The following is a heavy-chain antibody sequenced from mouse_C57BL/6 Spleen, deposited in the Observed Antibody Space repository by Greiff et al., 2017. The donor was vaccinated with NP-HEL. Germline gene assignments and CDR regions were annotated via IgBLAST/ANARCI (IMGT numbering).Heavy chain of an antibody. J-gene: IGHJ4*01. CDR1: GYTFTSYW. CDR3: AREERYYYAKDY. Sequence: VQLQQPGAELVKPGASVKLSCKASGYTFTSYWMHWVKQRPGQGLEWIGMIHPNSGSTNYNEKFKSKATLTVDKSSSTAYMQLSSLTSEDSAVYYCAREERYYYAKDYWGKGTSVTVAS. V-gene: IGHV1-64*01. D-gene: IGHD1-1*01. CDR2: IHPNSGST.